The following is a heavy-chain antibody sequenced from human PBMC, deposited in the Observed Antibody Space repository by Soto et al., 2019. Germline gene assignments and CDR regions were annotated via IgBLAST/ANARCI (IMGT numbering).Heavy chain of an antibody. V-gene: IGHV5-10-1*01. CDR3: ARQIYYSDTGPNFQYYFDS. CDR2: IDPSDSQT. J-gene: IGHJ4*02. Sequence: GESLKLSCKGSGYSFAGYWITWVRQKPGKGLEWMGRIDPSDSQTYYSPSFRGHVTISVTKSITTVFLQWSSLRASDTAMYYCARQIYYSDTGPNFQYYFDSWGQGTPVTVSS. D-gene: IGHD3-22*01. CDR1: GYSFAGYW.